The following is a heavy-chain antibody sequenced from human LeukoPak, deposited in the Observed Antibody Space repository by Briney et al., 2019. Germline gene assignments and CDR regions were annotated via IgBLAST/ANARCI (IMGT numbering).Heavy chain of an antibody. V-gene: IGHV4-61*02. CDR1: GGSISSGSYD. CDR2: IDTSGST. J-gene: IGHJ6*03. D-gene: IGHD6-19*01. Sequence: SQTLSLTCTVSGGSISSGSYDWSWLRQPAGKGLEWIGRIDTSGSTQYNPSLKCRFTISVDTSKNQFSLKLRSVTAADTAVYYCARLAVAGTGGVFYYYYYMDVWGKGTTVTISS. CDR3: ARLAVAGTGGVFYYYYYMDV.